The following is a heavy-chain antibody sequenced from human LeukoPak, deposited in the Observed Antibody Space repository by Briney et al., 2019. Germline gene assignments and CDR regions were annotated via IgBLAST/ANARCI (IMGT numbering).Heavy chain of an antibody. CDR2: IRSKAYGGTT. Sequence: GGSLRLSCTASGFTFGDYAMSWVRQAPGKGLEWVGFIRSKAYGGTTEYAASVKGRFTISRDDSKSIAYLQMNSLKTEDTAVYYCTRDRIDPGGFDYWGQGTLVTVSS. D-gene: IGHD2-15*01. CDR1: GFTFGDYA. J-gene: IGHJ4*02. CDR3: TRDRIDPGGFDY. V-gene: IGHV3-49*04.